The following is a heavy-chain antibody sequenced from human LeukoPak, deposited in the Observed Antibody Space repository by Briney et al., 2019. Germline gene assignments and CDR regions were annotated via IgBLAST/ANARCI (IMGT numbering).Heavy chain of an antibody. CDR1: GYTFTSYG. CDR3: ASGVGATYYYYGMDV. Sequence: ASVKVSCKASGYTFTSYGISWVRQAPGQGLEWMGWISAYNGNTNYAQKLQGRVTMTTDTSTSTAYMELRSLRSDDTAVYYCASGVGATYYYYGMDVWGQGTTVTVSS. J-gene: IGHJ6*02. V-gene: IGHV1-18*01. D-gene: IGHD1-26*01. CDR2: ISAYNGNT.